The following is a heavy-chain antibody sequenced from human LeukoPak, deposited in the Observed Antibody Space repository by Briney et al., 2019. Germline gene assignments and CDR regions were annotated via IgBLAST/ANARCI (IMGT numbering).Heavy chain of an antibody. D-gene: IGHD2-21*01. Sequence: PSETLSLTCAVSGGSISSSSYYWGWIRQPPGKGLEWIGGIYYSGSTYYNPSLKSRVTISVDTSKNQFSLKLSSVTAADTAVYYCARVIGGEVTHFDYWGQGTLVTVSS. CDR3: ARVIGGEVTHFDY. CDR1: GGSISSSSYY. J-gene: IGHJ4*02. V-gene: IGHV4-39*07. CDR2: IYYSGST.